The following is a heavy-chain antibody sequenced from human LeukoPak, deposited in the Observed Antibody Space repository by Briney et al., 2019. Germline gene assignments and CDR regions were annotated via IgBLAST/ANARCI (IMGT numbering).Heavy chain of an antibody. J-gene: IGHJ4*02. V-gene: IGHV4-59*08. CDR2: IYYSGST. D-gene: IGHD1-14*01. CDR3: ARSGFYNTAWAQFDS. Sequence: KAPETPSDSRTASGGSITNYSWTWMRQPPGKGLEWIGYIYYSGSTNYNPSLMSRVTISVDTSKNHFSLRLSSVTAADTAVYYCARSGFYNTAWAQFDSWGQGALVTVSS. CDR1: GGSITNYS.